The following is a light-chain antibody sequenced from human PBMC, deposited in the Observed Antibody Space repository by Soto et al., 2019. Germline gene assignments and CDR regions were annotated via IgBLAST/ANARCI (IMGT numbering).Light chain of an antibody. CDR2: DAS. V-gene: IGKV3D-15*01. CDR3: QQYSAWTLT. CDR1: QSVGSS. J-gene: IGKJ4*01. Sequence: EVVMTQSLATLSVSPGERVTLSCRASQSVGSSLAWYQQKPGQAPRLVIYDASTRATAIPARFSGSGSGTEFTLTIGTLQSEDFAVYYCQQYSAWTLTFGGGTKVEIK.